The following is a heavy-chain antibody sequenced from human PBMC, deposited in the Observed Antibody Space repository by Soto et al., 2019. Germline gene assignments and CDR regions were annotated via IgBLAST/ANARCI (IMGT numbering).Heavy chain of an antibody. V-gene: IGHV3-33*01. J-gene: IGHJ4*02. Sequence: QVQLVESGGGVVQPGTSLRLSCAASGFTFSRHGMHWVRQTPGKGLEWLAVILNDASGHWYADSVKGRFTISRDNFENTLYLQMNRLRHEDTAMYYCARDDDYPDNGFDYWGQGTLVTVSS. CDR1: GFTFSRHG. CDR3: ARDDDYPDNGFDY. CDR2: ILNDASGH. D-gene: IGHD4-17*01.